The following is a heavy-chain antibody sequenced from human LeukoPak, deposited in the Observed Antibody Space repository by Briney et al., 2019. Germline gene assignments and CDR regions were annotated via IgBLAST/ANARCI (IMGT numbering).Heavy chain of an antibody. CDR3: ARQDYYGSGSYRGTYNWFDP. V-gene: IGHV5-51*01. Sequence: GESLKISCKGSGYSFTSYWIGWVRQMPGKGLEWMGIIYPGDSDTRYSPSFQGQVTISADKSISTAYLQWSSLKASDTAMYYCARQDYYGSGSYRGTYNWFDPWGQGTLVTVSS. D-gene: IGHD3-10*01. CDR2: IYPGDSDT. J-gene: IGHJ5*02. CDR1: GYSFTSYW.